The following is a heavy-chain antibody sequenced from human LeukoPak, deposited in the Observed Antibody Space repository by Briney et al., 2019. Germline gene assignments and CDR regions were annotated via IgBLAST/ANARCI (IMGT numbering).Heavy chain of an antibody. CDR1: GFTFSSYW. D-gene: IGHD3-3*01. CDR2: ISSSGSTI. V-gene: IGHV3-48*04. Sequence: PRGSRRLSCAASGFTFSSYWMNWVRQAPGKGLEWVSYISSSGSTIYYADSVKGRFTISRDNAKNSLYLQMNSLRAEDTAVYYCARGALEWLLSYYFDYWGQGTLVTVSS. J-gene: IGHJ4*02. CDR3: ARGALEWLLSYYFDY.